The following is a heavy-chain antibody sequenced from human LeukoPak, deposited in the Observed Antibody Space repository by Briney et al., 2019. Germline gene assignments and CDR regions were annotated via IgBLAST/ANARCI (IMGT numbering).Heavy chain of an antibody. D-gene: IGHD6-19*01. V-gene: IGHV4-59*01. CDR1: GGSISSYY. Sequence: SETLSLTCTVSGGSISSYYWSWIRQPPGKGLEWIGYNYYSGSTNYNPSLKSRVTISVDTSKNQFSLKLSSVTAADTAVYYCARVPYSSGWVWFDPWGQGTLVTVSS. CDR3: ARVPYSSGWVWFDP. CDR2: NYYSGST. J-gene: IGHJ5*02.